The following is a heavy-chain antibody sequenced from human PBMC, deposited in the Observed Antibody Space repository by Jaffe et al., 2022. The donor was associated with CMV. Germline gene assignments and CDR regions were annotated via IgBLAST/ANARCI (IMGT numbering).Heavy chain of an antibody. CDR2: IYYSGST. Sequence: QVQLQESGPGLVKPSETLSLTCTVSGGSISSYYWSWIRQPPGKGLEWIGYIYYSGSTNYNPSLKSRVTISVDTSKNQFSLKLSSVTAADTAVYYCARAQDGYNSNYFDYWGQGTLVTVSS. J-gene: IGHJ4*02. CDR3: ARAQDGYNSNYFDY. CDR1: GGSISSYY. D-gene: IGHD5-12*01. V-gene: IGHV4-59*01.